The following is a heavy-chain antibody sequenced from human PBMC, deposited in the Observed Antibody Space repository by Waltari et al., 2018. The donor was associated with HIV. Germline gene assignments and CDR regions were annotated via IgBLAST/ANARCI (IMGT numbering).Heavy chain of an antibody. J-gene: IGHJ6*02. D-gene: IGHD2-21*01. CDR2: SSAYNENT. V-gene: IGHV1-18*01. CDR3: ASYSPPRGLDV. Sequence: QVQLVQSGAEVKKPGASVKVSCKSSGSTFTSYGFAWVRQAPGQGLEWMGWSSAYNENTNYAPKFLGRVTMTTDTSTTTGYMELRRLRSADTAVYFCASYSPPRGLDVWGQGTTVTVS. CDR1: GSTFTSYG.